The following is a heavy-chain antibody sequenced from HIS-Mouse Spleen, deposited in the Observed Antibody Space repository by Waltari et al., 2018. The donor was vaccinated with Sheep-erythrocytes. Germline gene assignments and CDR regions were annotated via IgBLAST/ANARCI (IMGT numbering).Heavy chain of an antibody. Sequence: QVQLQESGPGLVKPSQTLSLTCTFSGGSISCVGYYWSWIRQHPGKGLEWIGYIYYSGSTYYNPSLKSRVTISVDTSKNPFSLKLSSVTAADTAVYYCARDRLGIFGYWGQGTLVTVSS. V-gene: IGHV4-31*03. CDR3: ARDRLGIFGY. CDR2: IYYSGST. CDR1: GGSISCVGYY. J-gene: IGHJ4*02. D-gene: IGHD7-27*01.